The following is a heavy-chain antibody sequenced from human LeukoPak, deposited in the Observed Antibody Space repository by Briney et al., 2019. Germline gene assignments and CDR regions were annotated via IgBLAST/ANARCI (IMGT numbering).Heavy chain of an antibody. CDR2: IKQDGSEK. Sequence: GGSLRLSCAASGFTFSRYWMSWVRHLPRKGLEWVAYIKQDGSEKYYVDSVKGRFTISRDNAKNSLYLQMNSLRAEETAVYYCARDKGDYDTSGSLFVFGGQGTLVTVSS. J-gene: IGHJ4*02. D-gene: IGHD3-22*01. CDR3: ARDKGDYDTSGSLFVF. CDR1: GFTFSRYW. V-gene: IGHV3-7*03.